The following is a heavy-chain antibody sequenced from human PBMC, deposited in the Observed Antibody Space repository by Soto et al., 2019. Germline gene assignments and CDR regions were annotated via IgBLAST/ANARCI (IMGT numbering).Heavy chain of an antibody. V-gene: IGHV4-4*02. Sequence: SETLSLTCAVSGGSISSSNWWSWVRQPPGKGLEWIGEIYHSGSTNYNPSLKSRVTISVDKSKNQFSLKLSSVTAADTAVYYCARRAGSGSYLNWFDPWGQGTLVTVSS. CDR2: IYHSGST. CDR1: GGSISSSNW. D-gene: IGHD1-26*01. J-gene: IGHJ5*02. CDR3: ARRAGSGSYLNWFDP.